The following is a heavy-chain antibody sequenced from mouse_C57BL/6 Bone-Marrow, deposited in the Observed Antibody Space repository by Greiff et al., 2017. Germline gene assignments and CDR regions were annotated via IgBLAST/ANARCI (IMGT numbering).Heavy chain of an antibody. J-gene: IGHJ4*01. D-gene: IGHD1-1*01. Sequence: QVQLQQSGAELVKPGASVKLSCKASGYTFTSYWMHWVKQRPGQGLEWIGMIHPNSGSTNYNEKFKSKATLTVDKSSSTAYMQLSSLTSEDSAVXYCARWSPTVVATGNYYAMDYWGQGTSVTVSS. CDR3: ARWSPTVVATGNYYAMDY. CDR2: IHPNSGST. V-gene: IGHV1-64*01. CDR1: GYTFTSYW.